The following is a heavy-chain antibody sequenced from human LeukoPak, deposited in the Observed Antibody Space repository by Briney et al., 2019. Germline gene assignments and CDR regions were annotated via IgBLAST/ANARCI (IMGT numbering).Heavy chain of an antibody. CDR2: INPNSGGT. D-gene: IGHD1-26*01. Sequence: ASVRVSCKTSGYTFTGHYLHWVRQAPGQGLEWMGWINPNSGGTNYAQKFQGMVTMTRDTSISTVHMDLGRLRSDDSAVYYCARGIVGDPQDYWGQGTLVTVSS. CDR1: GYTFTGHY. CDR3: ARGIVGDPQDY. J-gene: IGHJ4*02. V-gene: IGHV1-2*02.